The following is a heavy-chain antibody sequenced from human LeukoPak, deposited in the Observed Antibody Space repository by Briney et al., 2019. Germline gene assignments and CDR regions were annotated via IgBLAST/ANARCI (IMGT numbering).Heavy chain of an antibody. D-gene: IGHD3-16*01. CDR1: GFTFSSYS. CDR2: ISSSSSTI. CDR3: ARSPMGDFDY. J-gene: IGHJ4*02. Sequence: GGSLRLSCAASGFTFSSYSMNWARQAPGKGLEWVSYISSSSSTIYYADSVKGRFTISRDNAKNSLYLQMNSLRAEDTAVYYCARSPMGDFDYWGQGTLVTVSS. V-gene: IGHV3-48*01.